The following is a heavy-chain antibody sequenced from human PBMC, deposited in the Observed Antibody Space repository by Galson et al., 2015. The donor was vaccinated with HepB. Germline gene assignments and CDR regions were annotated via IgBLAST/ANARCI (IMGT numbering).Heavy chain of an antibody. CDR1: GDSVSSNSAA. CDR3: AREDSSGWYRGNYYYYYGMDV. D-gene: IGHD6-19*01. CDR2: TSYRSKWYN. J-gene: IGHJ6*02. V-gene: IGHV6-1*01. Sequence: CAISGDSVSSNSAAWNWIRQSPSRGLEWLGRTSYRSKWYNDYAVSVKSRITINPDTSKNQFSLQLNSVTPEDTAVYYCAREDSSGWYRGNYYYYYGMDVWGQGITVTVSS.